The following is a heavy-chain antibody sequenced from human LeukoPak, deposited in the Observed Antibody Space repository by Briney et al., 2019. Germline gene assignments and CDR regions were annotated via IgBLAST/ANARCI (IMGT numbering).Heavy chain of an antibody. J-gene: IGHJ4*02. Sequence: SETLSLTCAVSGYSISSGYYWGWIRQPPGKGLEWIGSNYHSGSTYYNPSLKSRVTISVDTSKNQFSLKLSSVTAADTAVYYCARKPYGSGSYYNTYYFDYWGQGTLVTASS. V-gene: IGHV4-38-2*01. CDR3: ARKPYGSGSYYNTYYFDY. CDR2: NYHSGST. CDR1: GYSISSGYY. D-gene: IGHD3-10*01.